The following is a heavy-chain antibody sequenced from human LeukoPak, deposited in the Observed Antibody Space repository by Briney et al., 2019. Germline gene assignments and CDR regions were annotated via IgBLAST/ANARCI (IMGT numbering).Heavy chain of an antibody. Sequence: GGSLRLSCAASGFTFSSYGMHWVRQAPGKGLEWVAVISYDGSNKYYADSVKGRFTISRDNSKNTLYLQMNSLRAEDTAVYYCARSYYDSSGYYYLYFQHWGQGTLVTVSS. CDR1: GFTFSSYG. J-gene: IGHJ1*01. CDR3: ARSYYDSSGYYYLYFQH. D-gene: IGHD3-22*01. V-gene: IGHV3-30*03. CDR2: ISYDGSNK.